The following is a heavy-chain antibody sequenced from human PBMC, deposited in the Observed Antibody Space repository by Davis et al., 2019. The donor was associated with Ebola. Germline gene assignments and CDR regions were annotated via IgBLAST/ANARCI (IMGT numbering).Heavy chain of an antibody. J-gene: IGHJ5*02. Sequence: SETLSLTCTVSGGSISSGGYYWSWVRQPPGKGLEWIGEIYHSGSTNYNPSLKSRVTISVDTSKNQFSLKLSSVTAADTAVYYCASLTYSSGWGSNWFDPWGQGTLVTVSS. D-gene: IGHD6-19*01. CDR2: IYHSGST. CDR1: GGSISSGGYY. CDR3: ASLTYSSGWGSNWFDP. V-gene: IGHV4-39*07.